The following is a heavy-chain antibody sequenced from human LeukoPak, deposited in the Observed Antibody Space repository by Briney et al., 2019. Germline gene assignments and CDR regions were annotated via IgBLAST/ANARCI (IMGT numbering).Heavy chain of an antibody. CDR3: ARGGPAPYYGVDV. CDR1: GFTVSSNY. Sequence: PGGSLRLSCAASGFTVSSNYMSWVRQAPGKGLEWVSVIYSGGSTYYADSVKGRFTISRDNSKNTLYLQMNSLRAEDTAVYYCARGGPAPYYGVDVWGQGTTVTVSS. V-gene: IGHV3-66*01. CDR2: IYSGGST. J-gene: IGHJ6*02.